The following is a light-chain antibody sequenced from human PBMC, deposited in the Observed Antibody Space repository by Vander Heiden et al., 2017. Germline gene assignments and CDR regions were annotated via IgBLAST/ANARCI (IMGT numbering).Light chain of an antibody. J-gene: IGKJ3*01. Sequence: DIVMTQSTLSLPVTPGEPASTSCRASQSHLHSTGNNYLDWYLQKPGQSPQLLIYLGSNRASGVPDRFSGSGSGTDFTLKISRVEAEDVGVYYCMQALQTPFTFGPGTKVDIK. V-gene: IGKV2-28*01. CDR1: QSHLHSTGNNY. CDR2: LGS. CDR3: MQALQTPFT.